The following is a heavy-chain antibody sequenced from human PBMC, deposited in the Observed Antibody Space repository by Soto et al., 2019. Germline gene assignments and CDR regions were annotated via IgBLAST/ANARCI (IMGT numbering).Heavy chain of an antibody. J-gene: IGHJ5*02. CDR3: AKGDWFDP. CDR1: RFTFSNYG. V-gene: IGHV3-30*18. CDR2: ISYDGSNK. Sequence: QVQLVESGGGVVQPGRSLRLFCAASRFTFSNYGMHWVRQAPGKGLEWVAVISYDGSNKYYADSVKGRFSISRDNSKNTLYLQMNSLRAEDTAVYYCAKGDWFDPWGQGTLVTVSS.